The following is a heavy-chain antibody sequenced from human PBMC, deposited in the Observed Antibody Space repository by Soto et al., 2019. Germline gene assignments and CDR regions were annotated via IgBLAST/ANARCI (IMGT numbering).Heavy chain of an antibody. J-gene: IGHJ4*02. CDR2: ITGSGGST. CDR3: AKEGDLIGYNYGSCFDY. CDR1: GFTFSSYS. D-gene: IGHD5-18*01. Sequence: GGSLRLSCAASGFTFSSYSMSWIRQAPGKGLEWVSAITGSGGSTYYADSVKGRFTISRDNSKNTLYLQMNSLRAEDTAVYYCAKEGDLIGYNYGSCFDYWGQGTLVTVSS. V-gene: IGHV3-23*01.